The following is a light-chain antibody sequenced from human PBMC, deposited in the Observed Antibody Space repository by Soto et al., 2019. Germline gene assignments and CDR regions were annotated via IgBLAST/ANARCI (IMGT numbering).Light chain of an antibody. J-gene: IGKJ1*01. CDR3: LQDYSYPRT. CDR2: ATS. V-gene: IGKV1-6*01. CDR1: QDIITE. Sequence: AIQMNQSPSSLSASVGDRVTITCRASQDIITELGWYQQKPGNAPKLLIYATSILQSGVPSRFSGIGSGTDFTLTISSLQPEDFATYYGLQDYSYPRTFGQGTKVEIK.